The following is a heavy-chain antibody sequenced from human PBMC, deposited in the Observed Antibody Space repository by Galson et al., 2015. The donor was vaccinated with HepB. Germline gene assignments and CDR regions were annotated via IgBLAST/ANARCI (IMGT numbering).Heavy chain of an antibody. V-gene: IGHV4-31*03. Sequence: TLSLTCTVSGGSISSGGYYWSWIRQHPGKGLEWIGYIYYSGSTYYNPSLKSRVTISVDTSKNQFSLKLSSVTAADTAVYYCARESTTVTYRYFDLWGRGTLVTVSS. CDR3: ARESTTVTYRYFDL. D-gene: IGHD4-17*01. CDR1: GGSISSGGYY. J-gene: IGHJ2*01. CDR2: IYYSGST.